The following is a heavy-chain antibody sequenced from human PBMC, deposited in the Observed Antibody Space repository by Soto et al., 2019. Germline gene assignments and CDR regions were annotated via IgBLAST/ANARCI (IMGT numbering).Heavy chain of an antibody. V-gene: IGHV4-39*01. J-gene: IGHJ5*02. CDR3: GVVVPAAIGAWFDP. CDR2: IYYSGST. Sequence: LETLSLTCTVSGGSSSSSSYCWGWIRQPPGKGLEWIGSIYYSGSTYYNPSLKSRVTISVDTSKNQFSLKLSSVTAADTAVYYCGVVVPAAIGAWFDPWGQGTLVTVSS. CDR1: GGSSSSSSYC. D-gene: IGHD2-2*02.